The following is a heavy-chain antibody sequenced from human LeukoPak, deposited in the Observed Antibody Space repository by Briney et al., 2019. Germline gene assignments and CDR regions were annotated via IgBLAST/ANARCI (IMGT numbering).Heavy chain of an antibody. V-gene: IGHV3-30*01. Sequence: PGRSLRLSCAVSGFTLTTYAMHWVRQAPGKGLEWVAMFSYDGSIRYNADSVQGRFTISRDTSQNTLDLQMDSLRPDDTAVYYCARGYRSYDDAFDIWGHGTLVTVSS. D-gene: IGHD3-16*02. CDR3: ARGYRSYDDAFDI. CDR1: GFTLTTYA. CDR2: FSYDGSIR. J-gene: IGHJ3*02.